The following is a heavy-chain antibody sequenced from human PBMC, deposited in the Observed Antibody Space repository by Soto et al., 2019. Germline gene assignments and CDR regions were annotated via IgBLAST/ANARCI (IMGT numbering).Heavy chain of an antibody. CDR2: IFSNDEK. V-gene: IGHV2-26*01. CDR3: ARAIFRLGYCGSTRCYELDD. Sequence: SGPTLVNPTETLTLTCTVSGISLNNERVGVSWIRQSPGKALEWLADIFSNDEKSYSTFLRNRLTISKDTSRGQVFLIMTNMDPVDTGTYFCARAIFRLGYCGSTRCYELDDWGQGTKVTVSS. J-gene: IGHJ4*02. D-gene: IGHD2-2*01. CDR1: GISLNNERVG.